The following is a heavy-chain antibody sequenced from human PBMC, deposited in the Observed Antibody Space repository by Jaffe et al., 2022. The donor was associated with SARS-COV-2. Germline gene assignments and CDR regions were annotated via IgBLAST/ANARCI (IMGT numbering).Heavy chain of an antibody. V-gene: IGHV4-39*01. Sequence: QLQLQESGPGLVKPSETLSLTCTVSGGSISSSSYYWGWIRQPPGKGLEWIGSIYYSGSTYYNPSLKSRVTISVDTSKNQFSLKLSSVTAADTAVYYCARQTAAAGFDPWGQGTLVTVSS. D-gene: IGHD6-13*01. CDR3: ARQTAAAGFDP. J-gene: IGHJ5*02. CDR2: IYYSGST. CDR1: GGSISSSSYY.